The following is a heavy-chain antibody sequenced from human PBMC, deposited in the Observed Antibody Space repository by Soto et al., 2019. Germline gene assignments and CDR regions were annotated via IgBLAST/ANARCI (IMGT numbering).Heavy chain of an antibody. D-gene: IGHD6-13*01. V-gene: IGHV5-51*01. J-gene: IGHJ5*02. CDR1: GYSFTSYW. CDR3: ARQGPRSAAGSAGWFDX. Sequence: PGESLKICWKGSGYSFTSYWIGWVRQMPGKGVELMGSICPGDSDTRYSPSFQGQVTISADKSISTAYLQWSSLKASDTAMYYCARQGPRSAAGSAGWFDXWGQGTLVTVSX. CDR2: ICPGDSDT.